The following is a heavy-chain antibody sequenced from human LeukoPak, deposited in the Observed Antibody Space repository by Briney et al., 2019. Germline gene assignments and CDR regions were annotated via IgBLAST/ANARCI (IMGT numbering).Heavy chain of an antibody. CDR1: GFTFSSYG. CDR3: ATLGYYYGSGSHHDY. J-gene: IGHJ4*02. V-gene: IGHV3-30*02. D-gene: IGHD3-10*01. CDR2: IRYDGSNE. Sequence: GGSLRLSCAASGFTFSSYGMHWVRQAPGKGLEWVAFIRYDGSNEYYADSVKGRFTISRDNSKNTLYLQMNSLRAEDTAVYYCATLGYYYGSGSHHDYWGQGTLVTVSS.